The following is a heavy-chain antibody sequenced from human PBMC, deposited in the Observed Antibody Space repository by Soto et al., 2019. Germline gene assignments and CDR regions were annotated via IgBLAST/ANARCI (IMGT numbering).Heavy chain of an antibody. CDR1: GFTFSSYA. Sequence: GGSLRLSCAASGFTFSSYAMSWVRQAPGKGLEWVSAISGSGGSTYYADSVKGRFTISRDNSKNTLYLQMNSLRAEDTAVYYCAKDSPYCGGDCYDAFDIWGQGTMVTVSS. J-gene: IGHJ3*02. CDR3: AKDSPYCGGDCYDAFDI. D-gene: IGHD2-21*01. CDR2: ISGSGGST. V-gene: IGHV3-23*01.